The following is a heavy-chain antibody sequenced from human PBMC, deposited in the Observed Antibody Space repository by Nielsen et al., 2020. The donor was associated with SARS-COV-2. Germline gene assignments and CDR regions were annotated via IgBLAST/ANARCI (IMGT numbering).Heavy chain of an antibody. Sequence: SETLSLTCAVYGGSFSGYYWSWIRQPPGKGLEWIGEIYHSGSTNYNPSLKSRVTISVDTSKNQFSLKLSSVTAEDTALYHCARVMDPLYYYYGMDVWGQGTTVTVSS. J-gene: IGHJ6*02. V-gene: IGHV4-34*01. D-gene: IGHD3/OR15-3a*01. CDR2: IYHSGST. CDR1: GGSFSGYY. CDR3: ARVMDPLYYYYGMDV.